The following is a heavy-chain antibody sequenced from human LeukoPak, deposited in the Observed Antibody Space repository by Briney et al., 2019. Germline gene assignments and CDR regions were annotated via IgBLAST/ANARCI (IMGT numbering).Heavy chain of an antibody. CDR2: IIPIFGTA. J-gene: IGHJ4*02. CDR1: GGTFSSYA. Sequence: GASVKVSCKASGGTFSSYAISWVRQAPGQGLEWMGGIIPIFGTANYAQKFQGRVTITADESTSTAYMELSSLRSEDTAVYYCANEGPYYCDYYFDYWGQGTLVTVSS. CDR3: ANEGPYYCDYYFDY. D-gene: IGHD4-17*01. V-gene: IGHV1-69*13.